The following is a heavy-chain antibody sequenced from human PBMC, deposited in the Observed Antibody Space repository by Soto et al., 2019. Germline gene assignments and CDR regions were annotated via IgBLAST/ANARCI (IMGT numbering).Heavy chain of an antibody. J-gene: IGHJ3*02. CDR3: ARESIAVAGTSANDAFDI. Sequence: ASVKVSCKASGYTFTGYYMHWVRQAPGQGLEWMGWINPSSGGTNYAQKFQGWVTMTRDTSISTAYMELSRLRSDDTAVYYCARESIAVAGTSANDAFDIWGQGTMVTV. D-gene: IGHD6-19*01. CDR1: GYTFTGYY. V-gene: IGHV1-2*04. CDR2: INPSSGGT.